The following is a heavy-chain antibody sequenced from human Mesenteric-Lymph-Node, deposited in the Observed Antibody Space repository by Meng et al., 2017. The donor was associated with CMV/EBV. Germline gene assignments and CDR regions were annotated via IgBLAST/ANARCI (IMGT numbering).Heavy chain of an antibody. J-gene: IGHJ5*02. CDR2: IYWDDDK. CDR3: AHSNYDILTGYYNLHNWFDP. D-gene: IGHD3-9*01. CDR1: GVG. Sequence: GVGVAWLRRPPGKALAWLALIYWDDDKRYSPSLKSRLTITQDTSKNQVVLTMTNMDPVDTATYYCAHSNYDILTGYYNLHNWFDPWGQGTLVTVSS. V-gene: IGHV2-5*02.